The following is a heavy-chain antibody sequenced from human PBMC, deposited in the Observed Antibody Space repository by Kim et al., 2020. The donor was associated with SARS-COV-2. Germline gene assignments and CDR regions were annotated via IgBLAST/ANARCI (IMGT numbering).Heavy chain of an antibody. CDR3: ARGFDY. V-gene: IGHV4-59*01. J-gene: IGHJ4*02. Sequence: SETLSLTCTVSGASITSYYWSWIRQPPGKGLEWIGYIYYSGSTNYNPSLKSRVTISVDTSKNQFSLKLSSVTAADTAVYYCARGFDYWGQGTLVTVSS. CDR1: GASITSYY. CDR2: IYYSGST.